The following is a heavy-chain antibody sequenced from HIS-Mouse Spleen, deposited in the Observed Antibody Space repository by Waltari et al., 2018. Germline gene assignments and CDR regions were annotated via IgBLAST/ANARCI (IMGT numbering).Heavy chain of an antibody. CDR2: IYYSGST. J-gene: IGHJ2*01. CDR1: GGSIRNSSYY. CDR3: AREIPYSSSWYDWYFDL. Sequence: QLQLQESGPGLVKPSETMSLTCTVPGGSIRNSSYYWGWIRQPPGKGLEWIGSIYYSGSTYYNPSLKSRVTISVDTSKNQFSLKLSSVTAADTAVYYCAREIPYSSSWYDWYFDLWGRGTLVTVSS. D-gene: IGHD6-13*01. V-gene: IGHV4-39*07.